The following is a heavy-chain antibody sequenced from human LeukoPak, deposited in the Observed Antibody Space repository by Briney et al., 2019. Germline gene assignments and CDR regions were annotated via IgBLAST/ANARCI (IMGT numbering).Heavy chain of an antibody. CDR1: GFTFSSYA. Sequence: PGGSLRLSCAASGFTFSSYAMHWVRQAPGKGLEWVAVISYDGSNKYYADSVKGRFTISRDNSKNTLYLQMNSLRAEDTAVYHCARGADYDFWSGYYKENGMDVWGQGTTVTVSS. V-gene: IGHV3-30-3*01. J-gene: IGHJ6*02. CDR2: ISYDGSNK. CDR3: ARGADYDFWSGYYKENGMDV. D-gene: IGHD3-3*01.